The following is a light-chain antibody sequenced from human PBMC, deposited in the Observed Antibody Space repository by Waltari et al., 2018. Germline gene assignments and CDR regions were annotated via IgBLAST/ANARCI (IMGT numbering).Light chain of an antibody. V-gene: IGKV3-20*01. CDR2: GAS. CDR3: QHYVRLPAT. CDR1: QSVGRT. J-gene: IGKJ1*01. Sequence: IVLTQSPGTLSLSPGERATLSCRAVQSVGRTLAWYQQKTGQAPRLLIYGASNRATGIPDRFSGSGSGTEFSLTISRLDPEDFAVYYCQHYVRLPATFGQGTKVEMK.